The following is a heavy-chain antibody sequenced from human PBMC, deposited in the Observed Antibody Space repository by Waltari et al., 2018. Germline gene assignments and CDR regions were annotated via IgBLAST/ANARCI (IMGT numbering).Heavy chain of an antibody. D-gene: IGHD5-12*01. J-gene: IGHJ4*02. Sequence: EVQLLASGGDLITPGGSVRPSCASSGLNFKTSCTTWVRQAPGKGLEWVGRIKSKDDGGTADYAAPVKGRFTISRNDSKQTLYLYMNNLETEDTGVYYCTTPRGFSGYDSNFDYWGQGTLVT. CDR2: IKSKDDGGTA. CDR1: GLNFKTSC. CDR3: TTPRGFSGYDSNFDY. V-gene: IGHV3-15*01.